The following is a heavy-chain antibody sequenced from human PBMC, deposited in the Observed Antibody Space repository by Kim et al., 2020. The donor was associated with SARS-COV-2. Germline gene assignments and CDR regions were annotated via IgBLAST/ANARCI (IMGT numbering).Heavy chain of an antibody. CDR3: ASLYDSSGSFDY. D-gene: IGHD3-22*01. J-gene: IGHJ4*02. Sequence: NYHPSLQSRVTISVDTSKNQFSLKLSSVTAADTAVYYCASLYDSSGSFDYWGLGTLVTVSS. V-gene: IGHV4-59*01.